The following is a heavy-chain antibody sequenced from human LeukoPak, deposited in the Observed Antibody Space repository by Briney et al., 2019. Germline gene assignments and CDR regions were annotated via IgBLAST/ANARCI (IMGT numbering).Heavy chain of an antibody. V-gene: IGHV3-23*01. CDR2: ISGSGGST. CDR3: AKRSRSGWPIDY. CDR1: GFTFSSYT. J-gene: IGHJ4*02. Sequence: GGSLRLSCAASGFTFSSYTMSWVRQAPGKGLEWVSAISGSGGSTYYTDSVKGRFTISRDNSKNTLYLQMNSLRAEDTAVYYCAKRSRSGWPIDYWGQGTLVTVSS. D-gene: IGHD6-19*01.